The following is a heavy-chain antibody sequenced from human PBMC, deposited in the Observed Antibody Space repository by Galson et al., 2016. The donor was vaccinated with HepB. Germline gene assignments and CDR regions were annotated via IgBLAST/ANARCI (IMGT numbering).Heavy chain of an antibody. J-gene: IGHJ4*02. D-gene: IGHD2-15*01. V-gene: IGHV5-51*01. Sequence: QSGAEVKKPGESLKISCKGSGYSFIRYWIGWVRQMPGKGLEWMGIIYPGDSDTRYSPSFQGQVTITADKSISTAYLQWSSLKASDTAIYYCARQEVIAATPFDYWGQGTLVTVSS. CDR1: GYSFIRYW. CDR3: ARQEVIAATPFDY. CDR2: IYPGDSDT.